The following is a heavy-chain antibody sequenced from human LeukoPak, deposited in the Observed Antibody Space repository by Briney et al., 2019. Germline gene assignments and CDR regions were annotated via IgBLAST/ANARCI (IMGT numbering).Heavy chain of an antibody. Sequence: GGSLRLSCAASRFTFSSYSMNWVRQAPGKGLEWVSVIYSGGSTYYADSVKGRFTISRDNSKNTLYLQMNSLRAEDTAVYYCAREWGYWGQGTLVTVSS. CDR1: RFTFSSYS. D-gene: IGHD3-16*01. J-gene: IGHJ4*02. CDR2: IYSGGST. V-gene: IGHV3-53*01. CDR3: AREWGY.